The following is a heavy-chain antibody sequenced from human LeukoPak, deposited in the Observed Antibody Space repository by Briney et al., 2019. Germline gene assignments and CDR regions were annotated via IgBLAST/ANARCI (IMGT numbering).Heavy chain of an antibody. Sequence: PSETLSLTCTVSGGSISSSSYYWGWIRQPPGKGLEWIGSIYYSGSTYYNPSLNSRVTISVDTSKNQFSLKLSSVTAADTAVYYCARDHSYMDVWGKGTTVTVSS. CDR2: IYYSGST. CDR1: GGSISSSSYY. V-gene: IGHV4-39*07. CDR3: ARDHSYMDV. J-gene: IGHJ6*03.